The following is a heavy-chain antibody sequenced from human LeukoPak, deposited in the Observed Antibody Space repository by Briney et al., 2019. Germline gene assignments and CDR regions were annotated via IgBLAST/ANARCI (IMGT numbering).Heavy chain of an antibody. CDR3: ARARCSSTSCYTDYYYYYMDV. Sequence: PSQTLSLTCTVSGGSLSSGSYYWGWIRQPAGKGLEWIGRIYTSGSTNYNPSLKSRVTISVDTSKNQFSLKLCSVTAADTAVYYCARARCSSTSCYTDYYYYYMDVWGKGTTVTVSS. D-gene: IGHD2-2*02. CDR2: IYTSGST. CDR1: GGSLSSGSYY. J-gene: IGHJ6*03. V-gene: IGHV4-61*02.